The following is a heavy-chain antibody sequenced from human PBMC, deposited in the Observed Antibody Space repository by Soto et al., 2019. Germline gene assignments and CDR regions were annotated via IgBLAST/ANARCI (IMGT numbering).Heavy chain of an antibody. D-gene: IGHD4-17*01. CDR3: AGDYGDYGGGAFDI. CDR1: GGTFSSYA. J-gene: IGHJ3*02. CDR2: IIPIFGTA. V-gene: IGHV1-69*01. Sequence: QVQLVQSGAEVKKPGSSVKVSCKASGGTFSSYAISWVRQAPGQGLEWMGGIIPIFGTANYAQKFQGRVTITADESTSTAYMERGRLGSEDTAVYYCAGDYGDYGGGAFDIWGQGTMVTVSS.